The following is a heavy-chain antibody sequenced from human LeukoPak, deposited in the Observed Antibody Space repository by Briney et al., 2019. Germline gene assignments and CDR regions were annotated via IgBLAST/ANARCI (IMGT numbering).Heavy chain of an antibody. Sequence: GGSLRLSCAASGFTFSSYWMHWVRQAPGKGLAWVSSISTSSDYIYYADSVKGRFTISRDNAKNSLYLQMNSLRAEDTAVYYCARGQWFGEFDYWGQGTLVTVSS. J-gene: IGHJ4*02. CDR2: ISTSSDYI. CDR3: ARGQWFGEFDY. V-gene: IGHV3-21*01. D-gene: IGHD3-10*01. CDR1: GFTFSSYW.